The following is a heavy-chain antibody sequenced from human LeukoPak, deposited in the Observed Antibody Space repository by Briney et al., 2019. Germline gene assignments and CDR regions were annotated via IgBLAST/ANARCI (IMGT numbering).Heavy chain of an antibody. D-gene: IGHD3-10*01. Sequence: SETLSLTCTVSGGSISSSSYYWGWIRQPPGKGLEWIGSIYYSGSTYYNPSLKSRVTISVDTSKNQFSLKLSSVTAADTAVYYCARGVIRFFDYYGSGSYYRYNWFDPWGQGTLVTVSS. CDR2: IYYSGST. J-gene: IGHJ5*02. V-gene: IGHV4-39*01. CDR3: ARGVIRFFDYYGSGSYYRYNWFDP. CDR1: GGSISSSSYY.